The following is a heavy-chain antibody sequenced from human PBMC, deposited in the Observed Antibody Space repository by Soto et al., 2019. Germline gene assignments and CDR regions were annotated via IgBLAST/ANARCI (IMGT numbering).Heavy chain of an antibody. J-gene: IGHJ4*02. CDR2: IKQDGSEK. D-gene: IGHD2-15*01. CDR3: VRVGRLVGY. Sequence: EVQLVESGGGLVQPGGSLRLSCAASGFTFSIYWMSWVRQAPGKGLEWVAHIKQDGSEKYYLTSVKGRFTLSRDNAKNSLYLQMNGLRAEDPAVFYCVRVGRLVGYWGQGTLVTVSS. CDR1: GFTFSIYW. V-gene: IGHV3-7*03.